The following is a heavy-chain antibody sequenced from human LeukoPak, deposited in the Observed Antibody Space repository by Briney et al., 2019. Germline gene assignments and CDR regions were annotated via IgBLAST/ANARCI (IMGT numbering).Heavy chain of an antibody. CDR1: GFTFSSYE. CDR3: ARAGDTAMVTGFDY. Sequence: GGSLRLSCAASGFTFSSYEMNWVRQAPGKGLEWVSSISSGSSYIYYADSVKGRFTISRDNAKNSLYLQMNSLRAEDTAVYYCARAGDTAMVTGFDYWGQGTLVTVSS. V-gene: IGHV3-21*01. J-gene: IGHJ4*02. CDR2: ISSGSSYI. D-gene: IGHD5-18*01.